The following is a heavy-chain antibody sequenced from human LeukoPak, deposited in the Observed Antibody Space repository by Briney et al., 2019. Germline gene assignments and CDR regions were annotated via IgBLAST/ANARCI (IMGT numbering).Heavy chain of an antibody. D-gene: IGHD2-15*01. CDR1: GGTFSSYA. Sequence: SVKVSCKASGGTFSSYAISWVRQAPGQGLEWMGGIIPIFGTANYAQKFQGRVTITTDESTSTAYMELSSLRSDDTAVYYCAKFRSSGYCSGGSCYSYFDYWGQGTLVTVSS. CDR2: IIPIFGTA. CDR3: AKFRSSGYCSGGSCYSYFDY. V-gene: IGHV1-69*05. J-gene: IGHJ4*02.